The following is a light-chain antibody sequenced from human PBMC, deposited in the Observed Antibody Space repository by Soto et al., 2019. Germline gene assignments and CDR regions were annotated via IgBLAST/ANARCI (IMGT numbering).Light chain of an antibody. J-gene: IGKJ1*01. CDR1: QSVNSNY. Sequence: EIVLTQSPGTLSLSPGERATLSCRASQSVNSNYLAWYQQKPGQGPRLLMYGASSRATGIPARFSGSGSGTDFTLTISRLEPKDFAEYYGQQYDNSPRTFGKGTKVDIK. CDR3: QQYDNSPRT. V-gene: IGKV3-20*01. CDR2: GAS.